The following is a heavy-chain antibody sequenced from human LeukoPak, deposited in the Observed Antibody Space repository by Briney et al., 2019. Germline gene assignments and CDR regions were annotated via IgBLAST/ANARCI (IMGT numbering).Heavy chain of an antibody. J-gene: IGHJ2*01. Sequence: KPSETLSLTCTVSGGSISSSSYYWSWIRQPPGKGLEWIGEINHSGSTNYNPSLKSRVTISVGTSKNQFSLKLSSVTAADTAVYYCARRRTMRPGLYWYFDLWGRGTLVTVSS. CDR1: GGSISSSSYY. CDR2: INHSGST. V-gene: IGHV4-39*07. CDR3: ARRRTMRPGLYWYFDL. D-gene: IGHD3-22*01.